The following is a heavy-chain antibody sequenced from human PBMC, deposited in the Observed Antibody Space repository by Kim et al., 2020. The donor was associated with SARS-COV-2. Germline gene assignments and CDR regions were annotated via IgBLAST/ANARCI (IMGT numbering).Heavy chain of an antibody. D-gene: IGHD3-10*02. CDR2: ITAHNVVY. J-gene: IGHJ6*02. V-gene: IGHV3-23*01. Sequence: GGSLRLSCEGSGFDFDTFAITWVRQAPGKGLEWVSRITAHNVVYFYASSVNGRIIASSDSYNTYHLLVSLRGADTAISYCATGLQPYVSWVAMDVWGQGT. CDR1: GFDFDTFA. CDR3: ATGLQPYVSWVAMDV.